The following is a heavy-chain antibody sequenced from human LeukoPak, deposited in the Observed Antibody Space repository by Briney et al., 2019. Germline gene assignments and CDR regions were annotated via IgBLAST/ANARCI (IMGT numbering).Heavy chain of an antibody. CDR1: GGSIRSCY. Sequence: SETLSLTCTVSGGSIRSCYWSWIRQPAGKGLEWIGRIYTSGSTNYNPSLKSRVTMSVDTSKNQFSLKLSSVTAADTAVYYCARDPYYYDSSGYNWFDPWGQGTLVTVSS. CDR2: IYTSGST. CDR3: ARDPYYYDSSGYNWFDP. V-gene: IGHV4-4*07. J-gene: IGHJ5*02. D-gene: IGHD3-22*01.